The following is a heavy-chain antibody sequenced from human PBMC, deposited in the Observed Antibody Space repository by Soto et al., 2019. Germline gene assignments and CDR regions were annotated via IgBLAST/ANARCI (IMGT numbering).Heavy chain of an antibody. V-gene: IGHV3-48*01. J-gene: IGHJ5*02. CDR1: GFTFDDYA. CDR3: AGERSYWFDP. CDR2: ISCSSNII. Sequence: PGGSLRLSYAASGFTFDDYALHWVCHVPGKGLEWVSYISCSSNIIDYADSVKGRFTISRDNAKNSLYLQMNSLRAEDTAVYYCAGERSYWFDPWGQGTLVTVSS.